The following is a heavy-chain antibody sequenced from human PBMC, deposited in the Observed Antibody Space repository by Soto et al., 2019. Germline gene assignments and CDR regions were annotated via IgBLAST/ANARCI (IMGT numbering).Heavy chain of an antibody. V-gene: IGHV4-39*01. CDR1: CGSVSSSGYY. CDR3: ARHQDSYYKDHFDY. CDR2: IYYSGIS. D-gene: IGHD3-10*01. J-gene: IGHJ4*02. Sequence: SETLSLTCTVSCGSVSSSGYYWGWIRQPPGKGLEWIGSIYYSGISYSNPSLKSRVTISVDTSKNQFSLRLRSVTAADTAMYYCARHQDSYYKDHFDYWGQGALVTSPQ.